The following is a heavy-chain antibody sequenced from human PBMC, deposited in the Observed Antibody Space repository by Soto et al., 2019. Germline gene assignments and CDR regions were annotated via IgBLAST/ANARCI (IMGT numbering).Heavy chain of an antibody. V-gene: IGHV3-64D*06. D-gene: IGHD3-22*01. J-gene: IGHJ5*02. CDR2: ISSNGGST. CDR1: GFTFSSYA. Sequence: GGSLRLSCSASGFTFSSYAMHWVRQAPGKGLEYVSAISSNGGSTYYADSVKGRFTISRDNSKNTLYLQMSSLRAEDTAVYYCVKEGYYYDSSGYYYGWFDPWGQGTLVTVAS. CDR3: VKEGYYYDSSGYYYGWFDP.